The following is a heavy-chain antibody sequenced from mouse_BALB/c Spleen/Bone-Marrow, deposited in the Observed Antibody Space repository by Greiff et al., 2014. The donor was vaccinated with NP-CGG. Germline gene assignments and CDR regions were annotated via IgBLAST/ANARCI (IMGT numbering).Heavy chain of an antibody. Sequence: QVQLQQSGPELVKPGASVKISCKASGYTSTSYYIHWVKQRPGQGLEWIGYIYPRDGSTNYNEKFKGKATLTADTSSSTAYMQLSSLTSEDSAVYFCARMGTDYWGQGTTLTVSS. J-gene: IGHJ2*01. CDR3: ARMGTDY. V-gene: IGHV1S12*01. CDR2: IYPRDGST. D-gene: IGHD3-1*01. CDR1: GYTSTSYY.